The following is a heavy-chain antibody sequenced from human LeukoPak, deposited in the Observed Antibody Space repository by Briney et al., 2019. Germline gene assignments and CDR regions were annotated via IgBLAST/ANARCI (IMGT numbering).Heavy chain of an antibody. V-gene: IGHV4-34*01. Sequence: SSETLSLTCAVDGGSFSLYYWSWIRQPPGKWLEWIGEINHIGSTNYNPSLKSRVTISVDTSKNQFSLRLSSVTAADTAVYYCARGGFYGGGDCYVDYWGQGTMVTVSS. CDR2: INHIGST. CDR3: ARGGFYGGGDCYVDY. J-gene: IGHJ4*02. D-gene: IGHD2-21*02. CDR1: GGSFSLYY.